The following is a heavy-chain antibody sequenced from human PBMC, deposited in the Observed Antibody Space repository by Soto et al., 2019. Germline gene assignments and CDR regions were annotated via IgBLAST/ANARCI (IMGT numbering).Heavy chain of an antibody. CDR2: TYYRSKWYN. V-gene: IGHV6-1*01. CDR1: GDSVSSNSAA. J-gene: IGHJ6*02. CDR3: ARERYSSGWESGSMHSSGMDV. Sequence: PSQTLSLTCAISGDSVSSNSAAWNWIRQSPSRGLEWLGRTYYRSKWYNDYAVSVKSRITINPDTSKNQFSLQLNSVTPDDTAVYYCARERYSSGWESGSMHSSGMDVWGQGTTVTVSS. D-gene: IGHD6-19*01.